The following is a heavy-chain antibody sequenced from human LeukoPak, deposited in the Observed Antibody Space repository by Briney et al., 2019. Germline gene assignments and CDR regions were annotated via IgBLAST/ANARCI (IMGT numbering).Heavy chain of an antibody. CDR1: GFTFSSYG. CDR3: ARDALNYDSSGYYDY. CDR2: IWYDGSNK. D-gene: IGHD3-22*01. Sequence: GGSLRLSCAASGFTFSSYGMHWVRQAPGKGLEWVAVIWYDGSNKYYADSVKGRFTISRDNSKNTLYLQMNSLRAEDTAVYYCARDALNYDSSGYYDYWGQGTLVTVSS. J-gene: IGHJ4*02. V-gene: IGHV3-33*01.